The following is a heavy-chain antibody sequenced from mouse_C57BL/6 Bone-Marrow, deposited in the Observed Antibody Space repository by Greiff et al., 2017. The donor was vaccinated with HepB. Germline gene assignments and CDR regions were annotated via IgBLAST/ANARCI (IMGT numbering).Heavy chain of an antibody. CDR1: GFTFSSYA. D-gene: IGHD2-4*01. CDR3: ARVYYEDYAMDD. Sequence: EVKLMESGGGLVKPGGSLKLSCAASGFTFSSYAMSWVRQTPEKRLEWVATISDGGSYTYYPDNVKGRITISRDNAKNNQYLQMSHLKSEDTAMYYCARVYYEDYAMDDWGQGTSVTVSS. J-gene: IGHJ4*01. CDR2: ISDGGSYT. V-gene: IGHV5-4*03.